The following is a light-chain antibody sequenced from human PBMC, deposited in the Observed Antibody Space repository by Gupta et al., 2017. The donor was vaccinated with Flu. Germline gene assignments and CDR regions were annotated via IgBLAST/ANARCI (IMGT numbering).Light chain of an antibody. CDR3: QVWDTSSDHVV. CDR2: DDS. CDR1: NIGRKS. V-gene: IGLV3-21*02. J-gene: IGLJ2*01. Sequence: SYVLTQPPSVSVAPGQPARITSGGNNIGRKSVNWYQQKPGQAPVLVVHDDSDRPSGTPERFSGSNSGNTATLTISRVEAGDEADYYCQVWDTSSDHVVFGGGTKLTVL.